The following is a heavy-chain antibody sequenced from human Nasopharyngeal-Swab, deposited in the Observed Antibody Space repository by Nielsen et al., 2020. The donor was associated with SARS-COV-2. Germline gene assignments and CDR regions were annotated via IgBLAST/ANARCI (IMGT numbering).Heavy chain of an antibody. D-gene: IGHD3-10*01. CDR1: GFTFSNFW. V-gene: IGHV3-74*01. CDR2: TNEDGTIT. CDR3: VRDLAGAHGS. J-gene: IGHJ5*02. Sequence: ESLKISCGASGFTFSNFWMHWVRQTPGAGLVWVSRTNEDGTITNYADSVKGRFTISRDNVQNTLYLQMHSLKAEDTAFYYCVRDLAGAHGSWGQGTLVTVSS.